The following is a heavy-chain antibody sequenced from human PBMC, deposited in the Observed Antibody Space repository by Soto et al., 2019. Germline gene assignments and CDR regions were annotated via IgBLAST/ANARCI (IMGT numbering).Heavy chain of an antibody. V-gene: IGHV3-49*03. J-gene: IGHJ4*02. CDR2: IRSKAYGETT. Sequence: GGSLRLSCTGSGFTFGDYAVSWFRQAPGKGLECVGFIRSKAYGETTDYAASVKGRFTISRDDSRTIAYLRMNSLKTEDTATYYCSRGFYANTSYPRFDFWGQGTLVTVSS. CDR3: SRGFYANTSYPRFDF. D-gene: IGHD2-21*01. CDR1: GFTFGDYA.